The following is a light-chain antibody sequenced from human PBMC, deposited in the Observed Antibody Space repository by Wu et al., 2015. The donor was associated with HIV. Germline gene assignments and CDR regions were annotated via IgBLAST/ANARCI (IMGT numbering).Light chain of an antibody. Sequence: DIQMTQSPSSVSASVGDRVTITCRASQGISRWLAWYQQKPGQAPRLLIYGTSNRAAGVSDRFGGWGTGTDFTLIINRLEPEDSAVYFCQHYGDSQFTFGPGTKVHIK. CDR3: QHYGDSQFT. CDR2: GTS. J-gene: IGKJ3*01. CDR1: QGISRW. V-gene: IGKV1-12*01.